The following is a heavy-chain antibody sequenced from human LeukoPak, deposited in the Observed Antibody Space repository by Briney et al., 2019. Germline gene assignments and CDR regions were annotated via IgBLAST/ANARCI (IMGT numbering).Heavy chain of an antibody. D-gene: IGHD3-10*01. V-gene: IGHV4-39*07. CDR3: ARGLMVRGVTFDY. CDR1: GGSISSYY. J-gene: IGHJ4*02. Sequence: SETLSLTCTVSGGSISSYYWGWIRQPPGKGLEWIGSIYYSGSTYYNPSLKSRVTISVDTSKNQFSLKLSSVTAADTAVYYCARGLMVRGVTFDYWGQGTLVTVSS. CDR2: IYYSGST.